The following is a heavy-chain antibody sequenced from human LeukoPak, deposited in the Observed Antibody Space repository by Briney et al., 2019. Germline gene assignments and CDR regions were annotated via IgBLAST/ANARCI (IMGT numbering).Heavy chain of an antibody. D-gene: IGHD6-13*01. J-gene: IGHJ1*01. CDR1: GYSFTGYY. V-gene: IGHV1-2*02. CDR3: ASGLNSRSSSC. Sequence: ASVKVSCKASGYSFTGYYMHWVRQVPGQGLEWMGWINPDSGGTNYARKFQGRVTMTTATTISTAYMQLGWLRSDDTAVYYCASGLNSRSSSCWGQGTRVTVSS. CDR2: INPDSGGT.